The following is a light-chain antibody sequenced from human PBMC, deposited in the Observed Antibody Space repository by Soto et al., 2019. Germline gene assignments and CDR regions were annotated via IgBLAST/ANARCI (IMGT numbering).Light chain of an antibody. J-gene: IGLJ3*02. CDR1: NSDVGDYNY. CDR3: SSYTSSGTWV. CDR2: DVS. Sequence: QSALTQPASVSGSPGQSITISCTGTNSDVGDYNYVSWYQHHPGKAPKLVIYDVSDRPSGVSNRFSGSKSGNTASLTISGLQAEDEADYYCSSYTSSGTWVFGGGTQLTVL. V-gene: IGLV2-14*01.